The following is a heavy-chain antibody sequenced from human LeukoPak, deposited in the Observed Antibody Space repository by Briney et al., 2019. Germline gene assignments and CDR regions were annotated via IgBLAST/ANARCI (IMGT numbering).Heavy chain of an antibody. J-gene: IGHJ6*02. CDR2: IHYSGRA. V-gene: IGHV4-59*01. D-gene: IGHD3-16*01. CDR3: VRFGVNYDMDV. Sequence: SETLSLTCSVSGGSISGYFWTWVRQPPGKGLEWIGQIHYSGRADYNPSLKSRITMSVDTSRNQISLKLSSVTAADTAIYYCVRFGVNYDMDVWGQGTTVTVFS. CDR1: GGSISGYF.